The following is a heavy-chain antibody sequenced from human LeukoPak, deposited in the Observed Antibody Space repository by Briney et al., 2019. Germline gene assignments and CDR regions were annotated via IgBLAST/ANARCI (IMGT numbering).Heavy chain of an antibody. CDR3: AKSGYNRFDY. J-gene: IGHJ4*02. V-gene: IGHV3-23*01. D-gene: IGHD5-24*01. Sequence: PGGSLRLSCAASGYIFSSYAMSWVRQAPGKGLEWVSAFSGSGGDTYYADSVKGRFTISRDNSKNTLYLQMNSLRAEDTAVYYCAKSGYNRFDYWGQGTLVTVSS. CDR2: FSGSGGDT. CDR1: GYIFSSYA.